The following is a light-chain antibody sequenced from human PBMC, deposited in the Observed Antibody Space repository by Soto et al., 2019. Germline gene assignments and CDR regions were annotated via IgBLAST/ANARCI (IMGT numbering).Light chain of an antibody. Sequence: QSVLTQPPSVSGAPGQRVTISSTGSSSNIGANYNVHWYQQLPGTAPKLLIYGNYNRPSGVPDRFSGSKSGTSASLAITGLQPEDEADYYCQSYDGSLSGVVFGGGTKLTVL. CDR2: GNY. V-gene: IGLV1-40*01. J-gene: IGLJ2*01. CDR1: SSNIGANYN. CDR3: QSYDGSLSGVV.